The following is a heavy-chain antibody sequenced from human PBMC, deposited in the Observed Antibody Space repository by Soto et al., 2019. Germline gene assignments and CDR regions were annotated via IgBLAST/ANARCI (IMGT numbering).Heavy chain of an antibody. CDR2: ISGNGADT. CDR3: GKKRRGSGRFVCRY. D-gene: IGHD6-19*01. CDR1: GFTFSSYA. V-gene: IGHV3-23*01. J-gene: IGHJ4*02. Sequence: EVQLLESGGGLVQPGGSVRLSCAASGFTFSSYAMSWVRQAPGKGLEWVSAISGNGADTTYADSVRGRFTISRDNSKEPVYLSMNRLGGEEKGGNYFGKKRRGSGRFVCRYWGQGILVTVSS.